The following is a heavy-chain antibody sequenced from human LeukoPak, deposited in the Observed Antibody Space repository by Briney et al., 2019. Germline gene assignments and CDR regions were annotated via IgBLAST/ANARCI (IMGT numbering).Heavy chain of an antibody. CDR3: AKTMGTSWDFDY. CDR1: GFSFSAYG. J-gene: IGHJ4*02. CDR2: ISNSGGIT. D-gene: IGHD2-2*01. Sequence: PGGSLRLSCAASGFSFSAYGMTSVRQAPGKGLEWVSVISNSGGITHYAGSVKGRFTISRDNSKNRLYLQMNGLRAEDTAVYYCAKTMGTSWDFDYWGQGTLVTVSS. V-gene: IGHV3-23*01.